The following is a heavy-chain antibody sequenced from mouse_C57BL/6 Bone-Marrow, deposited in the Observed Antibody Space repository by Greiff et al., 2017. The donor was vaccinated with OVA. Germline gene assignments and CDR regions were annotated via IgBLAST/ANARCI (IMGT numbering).Heavy chain of an antibody. D-gene: IGHD2-1*01. Sequence: VKLVESGAELVRPGASVKLSCKASGYTFTDYYINWVKQRPGQGLEWIARIYPGSGNTYYNEKFKGKATLTAEKSSSTAYMQLSSLTSEDSAVYFCARGYGNYDAYWGQGTLVTVSA. V-gene: IGHV1-76*01. J-gene: IGHJ3*01. CDR3: ARGYGNYDAY. CDR2: IYPGSGNT. CDR1: GYTFTDYY.